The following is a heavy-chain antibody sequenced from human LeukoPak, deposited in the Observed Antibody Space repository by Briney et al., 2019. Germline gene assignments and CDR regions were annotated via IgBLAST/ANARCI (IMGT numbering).Heavy chain of an antibody. CDR3: VRDRGIYFDY. J-gene: IGHJ4*02. V-gene: IGHV3-48*01. CDR2: ISSRSSTM. Sequence: PGGSLRLSCAASGFTFSSYSMNWVRQAPGKGLEWVSYISSRSSTMYYADSVKGRFTISRDNAKNSLYLQMNSLRAEDTAVYNCVRDRGIYFDYWGQGTLVTVSS. D-gene: IGHD1-26*01. CDR1: GFTFSSYS.